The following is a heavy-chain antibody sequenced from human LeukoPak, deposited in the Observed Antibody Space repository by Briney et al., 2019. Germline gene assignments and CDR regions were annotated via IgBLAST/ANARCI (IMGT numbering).Heavy chain of an antibody. CDR3: ARGAYCGGDCPLPNSLY. Sequence: GGSLTLSCVASAFSLSSVWMHWVRQAPEKGLVWVSRIKSDGSVTTYADSVKGRFTISRDNAKNTLYLQINSLTAEDTAVYYCARGAYCGGDCPLPNSLYWGRGTLVTVSS. CDR2: IKSDGSVT. D-gene: IGHD2-21*01. CDR1: AFSLSSVW. J-gene: IGHJ4*02. V-gene: IGHV3-74*01.